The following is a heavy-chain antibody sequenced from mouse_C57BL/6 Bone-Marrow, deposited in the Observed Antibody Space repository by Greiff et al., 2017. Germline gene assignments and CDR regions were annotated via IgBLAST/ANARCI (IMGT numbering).Heavy chain of an antibody. J-gene: IGHJ4*01. CDR2: ISNLAYSI. CDR1: GFTFSDYG. V-gene: IGHV5-15*01. CDR3: ARPDEHGDY. Sequence: EVMLVESGGGLVQPGGSLKLSCAASGFTFSDYGMAWVRQAPRKGPEWVAFISNLAYSIYYADTVTGRFTISRENAKNTLYLEMSSLRSEDTAMYYCARPDEHGDYWGKGTSVTVSS.